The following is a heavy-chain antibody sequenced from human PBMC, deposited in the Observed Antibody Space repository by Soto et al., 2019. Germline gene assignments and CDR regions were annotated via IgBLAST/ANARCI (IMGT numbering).Heavy chain of an antibody. CDR1: GGSISSYY. J-gene: IGHJ4*02. CDR3: ATVLFSGGPSTAFHS. D-gene: IGHD2-21*02. Sequence: PSETLSLTCTVPGGSISSYYWSWIRQPPGKGLEWIGYIYYSGSTNYNPSLKSRVTISVDTSKNQFSLKLSSVTAADTAVYYCATVLFSGGPSTAFHSWGQGTLVTVSS. CDR2: IYYSGST. V-gene: IGHV4-59*01.